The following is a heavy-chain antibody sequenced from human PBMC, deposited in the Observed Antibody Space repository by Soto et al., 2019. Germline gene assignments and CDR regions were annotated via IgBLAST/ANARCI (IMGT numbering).Heavy chain of an antibody. CDR2: ISPYNGNT. J-gene: IGHJ5*01. CDR1: GYTFTKYG. Sequence: ASVKVSCKASGYTFTKYGIAWVRQAPGQGLEWMGWISPYNGNTVYAQKVEGRVTMTTDTSTTTAYMELKSLRSDDTALYYCARTAGMFRVGNYPKVLYKYFDSWGQGTLVTVSS. D-gene: IGHD2-8*01. CDR3: ARTAGMFRVGNYPKVLYKYFDS. V-gene: IGHV1-18*01.